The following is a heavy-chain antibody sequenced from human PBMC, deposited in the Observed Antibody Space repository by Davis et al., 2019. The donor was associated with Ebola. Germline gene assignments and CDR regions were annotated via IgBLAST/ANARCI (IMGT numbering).Heavy chain of an antibody. CDR1: GFTFSSYA. J-gene: IGHJ4*02. CDR2: IKQDGSEK. Sequence: GGSLRLSCATSGFTFSSYAMSWVRQAPGKGLEWVANIKQDGSEKYYVDSVKGRFTISRDNAKNSLYLQMNSLRAEDTAVYYCARSSGGPDYWGQGTLVTVSS. CDR3: ARSSGGPDY. D-gene: IGHD2-15*01. V-gene: IGHV3-7*03.